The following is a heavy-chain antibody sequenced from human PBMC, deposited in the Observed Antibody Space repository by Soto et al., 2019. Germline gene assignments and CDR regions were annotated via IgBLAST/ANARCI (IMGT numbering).Heavy chain of an antibody. J-gene: IGHJ3*02. Sequence: SETLSLTCTVSGGSISSGDYYWSWIRQPPGKGLEWIGYIYYSGRTYYNPSLKSRVTISVDTSKNQFSLKLSSVTAADTAVYYCASFPEGYCSGGSCYNAFDIWGQGTMVTVSS. CDR1: GGSISSGDYY. D-gene: IGHD2-15*01. V-gene: IGHV4-30-4*01. CDR3: ASFPEGYCSGGSCYNAFDI. CDR2: IYYSGRT.